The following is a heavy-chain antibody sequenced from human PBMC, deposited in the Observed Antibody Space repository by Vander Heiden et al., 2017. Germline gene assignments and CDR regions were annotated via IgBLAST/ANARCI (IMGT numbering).Heavy chain of an antibody. CDR1: GFTFSSYG. Sequence: QVQLVESGGGVVQPGRALRLSCAASGFTFSSYGMHWVRQAPGKGLEWVAVISYDGSNKYYADSVKGRFTISRDNSKNTRYLQMNSLRAEDTAVYYCAKDGGEWDSLDYWGQGTLVTVSS. D-gene: IGHD1-26*01. J-gene: IGHJ4*02. CDR3: AKDGGEWDSLDY. CDR2: ISYDGSNK. V-gene: IGHV3-30*18.